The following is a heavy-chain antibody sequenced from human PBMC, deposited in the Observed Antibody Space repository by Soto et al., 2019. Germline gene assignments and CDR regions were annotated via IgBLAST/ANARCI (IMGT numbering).Heavy chain of an antibody. V-gene: IGHV1-69*13. CDR3: ARSSPYIVVRKPTGNQDYYGMDV. J-gene: IGHJ6*02. CDR2: IIPVFGTT. CDR1: GGTFSNYT. Sequence: RASVKVSCKASGGTFSNYTISWVRQAPGQGLEWMGGIIPVFGTTDYEQKFQGRVTITADGSTSTAYMKLSSLRSADTAVYYCARSSPYIVVRKPTGNQDYYGMDVWGQGTTGTVS. D-gene: IGHD2-2*01.